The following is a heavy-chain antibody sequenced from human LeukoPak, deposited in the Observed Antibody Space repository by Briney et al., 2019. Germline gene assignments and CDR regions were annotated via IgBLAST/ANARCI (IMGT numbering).Heavy chain of an antibody. J-gene: IGHJ4*02. D-gene: IGHD1-26*01. V-gene: IGHV3-23*01. CDR3: VKDRDLVGATVDY. Sequence: GSLRLSCAASGFTFSSYAMSWVRQAPGKGMEWVSAISGSGGSTYYADSVKGRFTISRDNSKNTLYLQMNSLRAEDTAVYYCVKDRDLVGATVDYWGQGTLVTVSS. CDR2: ISGSGGST. CDR1: GFTFSSYA.